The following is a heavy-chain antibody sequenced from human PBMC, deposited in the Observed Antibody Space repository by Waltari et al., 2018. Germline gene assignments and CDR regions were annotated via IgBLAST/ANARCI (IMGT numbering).Heavy chain of an antibody. CDR1: GGNFGNTI. V-gene: IGHV1-69*01. CDR3: ARDSTSSSHFDS. J-gene: IGHJ4*02. D-gene: IGHD6-13*01. Sequence: QVQMVQSGAEVKKPGSSVTVSCKASGGNFGNTIISGVRQAPGQGLEWMGGSTPILDTKNHAVKFRGGLTITADESTGTVYMELASLRPDDTAVYYCARDSTSSSHFDSWGQGTQVTVSS. CDR2: STPILDTK.